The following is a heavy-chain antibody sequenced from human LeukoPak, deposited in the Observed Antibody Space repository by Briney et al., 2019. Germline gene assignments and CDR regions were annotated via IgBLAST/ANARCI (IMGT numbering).Heavy chain of an antibody. CDR1: GFTFSNYA. CDR3: AKGGHYDSVGFTLQY. CDR2: ISSSGTNT. Sequence: DPGGSLRLSCAASGFTFSNYAITWVRQTPGKGLEWVSTISSSGTNTDYADSVKGRFAISRDNSKNTLYLQMNSLRVEDTAVYYCAKGGHYDSVGFTLQYWGPGTLVIVSS. J-gene: IGHJ1*01. V-gene: IGHV3-23*01. D-gene: IGHD3-16*01.